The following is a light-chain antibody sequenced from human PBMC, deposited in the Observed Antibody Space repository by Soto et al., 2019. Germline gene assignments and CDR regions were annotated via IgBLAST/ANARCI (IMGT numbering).Light chain of an antibody. CDR2: KAS. V-gene: IGKV1-5*03. Sequence: DIQVTQSPSTLSASVGDRVTITCRASQSISGWLAWYQQKPGKAPNLLIYKASTLESGVPSRFSVSGSGTEFTLTISGLQPDDFATYYCQQYNNYGSWTFGQGTKVEIK. CDR1: QSISGW. CDR3: QQYNNYGSWT. J-gene: IGKJ1*01.